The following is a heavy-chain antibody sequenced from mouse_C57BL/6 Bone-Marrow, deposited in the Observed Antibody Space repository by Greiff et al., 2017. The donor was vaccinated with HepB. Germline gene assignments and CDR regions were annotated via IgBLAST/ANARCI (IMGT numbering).Heavy chain of an antibody. CDR2: IHPSDSDT. V-gene: IGHV1-74*01. J-gene: IGHJ4*01. CDR3: AIAPPLITTVVAGNAMDY. Sequence: QVQLQQPGAELVKPGASVKVSCKASGYTFTSYWMHWVKQRPGQGLEWIGRIHPSDSDTNYNQKFKGKATLTVDKPSSTAYMQLSSLTAADSAVYDCAIAPPLITTVVAGNAMDYWGQGTSVTVSS. CDR1: GYTFTSYW. D-gene: IGHD1-1*01.